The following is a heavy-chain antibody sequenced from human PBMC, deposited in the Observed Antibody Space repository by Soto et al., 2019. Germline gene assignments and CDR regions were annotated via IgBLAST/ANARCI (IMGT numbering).Heavy chain of an antibody. CDR2: IIPIRGIA. V-gene: IGHV1-69*04. D-gene: IGHD2-21*01. CDR1: GVTFSSYT. CDR3: AIESGDGYNNI. J-gene: IGHJ3*02. Sequence: QVQLVHSGAEVKKPGTSVKVSCTASGVTFSSYTISWVRQAPGQGLEWMGRIIPIRGIANYAQQFQCRVKITADKSTSTAYMELRRLRSEDTAVYYWAIESGDGYNNILGQATMVTVS.